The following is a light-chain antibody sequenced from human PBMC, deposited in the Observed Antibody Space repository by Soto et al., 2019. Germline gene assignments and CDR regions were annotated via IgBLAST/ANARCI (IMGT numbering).Light chain of an antibody. V-gene: IGLV2-14*03. CDR2: DVS. J-gene: IGLJ2*01. CDR1: SSDVGYYNY. Sequence: QSALTQPASVSGSPGQSITISCTGTSSDVGYYNYVSWYQQHPGKAPRLMIYDVSYRPSGVSNRFSGFKSGNTASLTISGLQAEDEADYYCSSYTASSNVVFGGGTKLTVL. CDR3: SSYTASSNVV.